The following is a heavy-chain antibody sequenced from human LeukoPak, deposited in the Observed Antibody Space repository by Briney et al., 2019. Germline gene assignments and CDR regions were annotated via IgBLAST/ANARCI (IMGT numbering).Heavy chain of an antibody. V-gene: IGHV3-11*01. Sequence: GGSLRLSCAAPGFTFSDYYMSWIRQAPGKGLEWVSYISSSGSTIYYADSVKGRFTISRDNAKNSLYLQMNSLRAEDTAVYYCARSRRVYSSSSAYFYGMDVWGQGTTVTVSS. CDR2: ISSSGSTI. D-gene: IGHD6-6*01. J-gene: IGHJ6*02. CDR1: GFTFSDYY. CDR3: ARSRRVYSSSSAYFYGMDV.